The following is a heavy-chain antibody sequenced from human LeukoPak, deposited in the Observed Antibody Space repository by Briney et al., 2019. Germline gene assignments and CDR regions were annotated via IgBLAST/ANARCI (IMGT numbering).Heavy chain of an antibody. CDR2: VYYTGST. CDR3: AKNGQSGFSFDP. J-gene: IGHJ5*02. V-gene: IGHV4-39*07. D-gene: IGHD1-26*01. Sequence: SETLSLTCTVSGGSISSGNYYWGWIRQPPGKGLEWIGSVYYTGSTYYNLSLKSRVTISLDTSKNQFSLKLSSVTAADTALYYCAKNGQSGFSFDPWGQGTLVTVSS. CDR1: GGSISSGNYY.